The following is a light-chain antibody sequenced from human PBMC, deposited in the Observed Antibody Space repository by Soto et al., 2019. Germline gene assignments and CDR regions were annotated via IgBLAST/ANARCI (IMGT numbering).Light chain of an antibody. Sequence: DIQMTQSPSSLSASVGNRVTITCRASQSISSYLNWYQQKPGKAPQLLIYAASTLQSGVPSRFSGSGSGTDFTLTISSLQLEDFATYYCQESYNIHTFGQGTRLENK. V-gene: IGKV1-39*01. CDR1: QSISSY. CDR2: AAS. CDR3: QESYNIHT. J-gene: IGKJ5*01.